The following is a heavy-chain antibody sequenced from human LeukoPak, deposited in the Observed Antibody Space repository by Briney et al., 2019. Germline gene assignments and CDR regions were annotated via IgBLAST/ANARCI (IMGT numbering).Heavy chain of an antibody. CDR3: ARVGYCSSTSCYLWFDY. V-gene: IGHV1-18*01. D-gene: IGHD2-2*01. CDR2: ISAYNGNT. Sequence: ASVKVSCKASGYTFTSYGISWVRQAPGQGLEWMGWISAYNGNTNYAQKLQGRVTMTTDTSTSTAYMELRSLRSDDTAVYYCARVGYCSSTSCYLWFDYWGQRTLVTVSS. CDR1: GYTFTSYG. J-gene: IGHJ4*02.